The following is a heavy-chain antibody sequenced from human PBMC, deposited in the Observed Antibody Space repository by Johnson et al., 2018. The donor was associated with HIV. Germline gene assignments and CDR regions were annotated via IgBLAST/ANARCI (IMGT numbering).Heavy chain of an antibody. CDR3: AKDVGNYWPDAFDI. J-gene: IGHJ3*02. CDR1: GFSFNNFG. V-gene: IGHV3-30*18. Sequence: QVQLVESGGGVVQPGRSLRLSCAASGFSFNNFGFHWVRQAPGKGLEWVAAISFAGNKKHYAESVKGRFTISRDNSKNTLYLQMNSLRAEDTALYYCAKDVGNYWPDAFDIWGQGTMVTVSS. D-gene: IGHD3-22*01. CDR2: ISFAGNKK.